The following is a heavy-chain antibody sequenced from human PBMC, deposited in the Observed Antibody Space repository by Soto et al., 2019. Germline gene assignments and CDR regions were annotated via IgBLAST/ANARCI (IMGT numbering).Heavy chain of an antibody. V-gene: IGHV3-74*01. CDR2: INSDGSTT. J-gene: IGHJ6*02. D-gene: IGHD1-26*01. CDR3: TREYSGSYGMDV. Sequence: GGSLRLSCAASGFTFSSYWMHWVRQAPGKGLVWVSRINSDGSTTRYADSVKGRFTISRDNATNTLYMQMNSLRAEDTAVYYCTREYSGSYGMDVWGQGTTVTVSS. CDR1: GFTFSSYW.